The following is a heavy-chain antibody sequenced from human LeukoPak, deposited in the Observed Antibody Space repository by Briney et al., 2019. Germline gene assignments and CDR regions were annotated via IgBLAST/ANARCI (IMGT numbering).Heavy chain of an antibody. D-gene: IGHD3-22*01. V-gene: IGHV3-48*04. CDR1: GFTFSSYS. CDR2: ISSSSSTI. Sequence: GGSLRLSCAASGFTFSSYSMNWVRQAPGKGLEWVSYISSSSSTIYYADSVKGRFTISRDNAKNSLYLQMNSLRAEDTAVYYCARTPPQAYYYDSSGYNWGQGTLVTVSS. CDR3: ARTPPQAYYYDSSGYN. J-gene: IGHJ4*02.